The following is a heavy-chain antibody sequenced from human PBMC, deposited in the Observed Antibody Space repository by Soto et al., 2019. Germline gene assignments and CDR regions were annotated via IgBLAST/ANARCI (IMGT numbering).Heavy chain of an antibody. V-gene: IGHV3-48*01. D-gene: IGHD5-18*01. J-gene: IGHJ4*02. CDR2: ISSSSTI. CDR1: GFTFSSYA. Sequence: GGSLRLSCASSGFTFSSYAMNWVRQAPGKGLEWVSYISSSSTIYYADSVKGRFTISRDNAKNTLYLQMNSLRAEDTAVYYCAKDGGDVDTAMVPLDYWGQGTLVTVSS. CDR3: AKDGGDVDTAMVPLDY.